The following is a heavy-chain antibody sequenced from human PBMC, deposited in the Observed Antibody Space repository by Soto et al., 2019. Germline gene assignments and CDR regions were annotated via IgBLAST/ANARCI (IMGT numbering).Heavy chain of an antibody. D-gene: IGHD2-21*01. J-gene: IGHJ6*02. V-gene: IGHV3-30*03. CDR2: ISHDGQNQ. CDR3: ARERADIVVAPVATSGMDV. Sequence: QVQLVESGGGVVQPGTSLKLSCIGSGFAFGSHGMHWVRQVSGKGLEWVAVISHDGQNQYYRDSVKGRFTISRDNSKNSLYLEVNSLRVDDTAVYHCARERADIVVAPVATSGMDVWGQGTAVTVSS. CDR1: GFAFGSHG.